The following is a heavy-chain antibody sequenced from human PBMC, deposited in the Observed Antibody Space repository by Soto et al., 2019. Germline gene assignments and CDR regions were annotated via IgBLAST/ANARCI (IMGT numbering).Heavy chain of an antibody. CDR3: ARDVGTQMDFWSTSGMDV. CDR2: ITYDGSTK. J-gene: IGHJ6*02. D-gene: IGHD3-3*01. Sequence: LSLSCAASGLSFGDDAMHWVRQAPGKGLEWVAVITYDGSTKFYADSVRGRFTISRDNSKSTLYLQMASLISKDTAVYYCARDVGTQMDFWSTSGMDVWGQGTTVTVSS. CDR1: GLSFGDDA. V-gene: IGHV3-30-3*01.